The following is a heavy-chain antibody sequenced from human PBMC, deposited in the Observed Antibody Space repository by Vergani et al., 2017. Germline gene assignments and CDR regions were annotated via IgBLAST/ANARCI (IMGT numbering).Heavy chain of an antibody. Sequence: QLQLQESGPGLVKPSATLSLTCSVSGASIRSSNYYWGWIRQPPGKGLEWIASIYYSGSTYYNPSLKSRVTISVDTSKNQFSLKLSSVTAADTAVYFCARHRGSGGFFPSSYFCGMDVWGHGTTVTVSS. D-gene: IGHD3-10*01. CDR2: IYYSGST. CDR3: ARHRGSGGFFPSSYFCGMDV. CDR1: GASIRSSNYY. V-gene: IGHV4-39*01. J-gene: IGHJ6*02.